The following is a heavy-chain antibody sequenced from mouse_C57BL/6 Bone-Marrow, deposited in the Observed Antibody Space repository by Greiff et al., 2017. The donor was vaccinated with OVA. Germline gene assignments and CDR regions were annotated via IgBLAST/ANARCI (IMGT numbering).Heavy chain of an antibody. J-gene: IGHJ3*01. CDR2: INPGSGGT. CDR3: ARWGYYGFAY. Sequence: QVQLQQSGAELVRPGTSVKVSCKASGYAFTNYLIEWVKQRPGQGLEWIGVINPGSGGTNYNEKFKCKATLTADKSSSTAYMQLSSLTSEDSAVYFCARWGYYGFAYWGQGTLVTVSA. D-gene: IGHD2-3*01. CDR1: GYAFTNYL. V-gene: IGHV1-54*01.